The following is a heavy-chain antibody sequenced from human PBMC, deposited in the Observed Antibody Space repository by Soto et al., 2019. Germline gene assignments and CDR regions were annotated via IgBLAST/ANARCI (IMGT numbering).Heavy chain of an antibody. J-gene: IGHJ6*02. V-gene: IGHV4-4*07. CDR3: ARDRRGDFWSGSHYYYYYGMDV. CDR1: GGSISSYY. D-gene: IGHD3-3*01. CDR2: IYTSGST. Sequence: PSETLSLTCTVSGGSISSYYWSWIRQPAGTGLEWIGRIYTSGSTNYNPSLKSRVTMSVDTAKNQFSLKLRSVTAADTAVYYCARDRRGDFWSGSHYYYYYGMDVWGQGTTV.